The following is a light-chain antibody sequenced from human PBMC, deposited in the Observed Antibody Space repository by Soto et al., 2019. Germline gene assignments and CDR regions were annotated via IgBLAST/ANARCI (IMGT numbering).Light chain of an antibody. CDR2: DAS. CDR1: QDISNY. Sequence: DIQMTQSPSSLSASVGDRITITCRASQDISNYLAWYQQKPGKVPKFLIYDASTLQSGVPSRFSGSGSGTDFTLTISSLQPEDVATYYCQKYGSAPFTFGPGTKVDIK. V-gene: IGKV1-27*01. CDR3: QKYGSAPFT. J-gene: IGKJ3*01.